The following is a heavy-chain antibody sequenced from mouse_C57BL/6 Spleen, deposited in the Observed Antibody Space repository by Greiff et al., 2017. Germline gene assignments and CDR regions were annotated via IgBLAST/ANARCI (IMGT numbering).Heavy chain of an antibody. CDR1: GFTFSSYA. J-gene: IGHJ2*01. V-gene: IGHV5-4*01. D-gene: IGHD1-1*01. CDR3: ARDGYGSSFDY. Sequence: VQLKESGGGLVKPGGSLKLSCAASGFTFSSYAMSWVRQTPEKRLEWVATISDGGSYTYYPDNVKGRFTISRDNAKNNLYLQMSHLKSEDTAMYYCARDGYGSSFDYWGQGTTLTVSS. CDR2: ISDGGSYT.